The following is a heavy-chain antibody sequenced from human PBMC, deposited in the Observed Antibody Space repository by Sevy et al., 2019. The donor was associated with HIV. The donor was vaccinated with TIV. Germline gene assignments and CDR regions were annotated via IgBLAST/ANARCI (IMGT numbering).Heavy chain of an antibody. Sequence: GGSLRPSCAASGFTFSSYEMNWVRQAPGKGLEWVSYISSDGTTIYYADSVKGRFTISRDNAQNSVSLQMNSLRAEDTAVYYCARDLDDNSGYYYGAIDYWGQGTLVTVSS. V-gene: IGHV3-48*03. CDR3: ARDLDDNSGYYYGAIDY. D-gene: IGHD3-22*01. CDR2: ISSDGTTI. J-gene: IGHJ4*02. CDR1: GFTFSSYE.